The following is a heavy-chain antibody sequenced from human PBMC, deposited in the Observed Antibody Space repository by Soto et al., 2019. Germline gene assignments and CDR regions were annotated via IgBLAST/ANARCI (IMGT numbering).Heavy chain of an antibody. CDR1: GGSISSGSYF. CDR3: AREVGTATDTVAFDI. J-gene: IGHJ3*02. Sequence: QVQLQESGPGLVKPSQTLSLTCTVSGGSISSGSYFWSWVRQHPGKGLEWVGYIYSSGGAHYNPYLKSRVSISLDTSRNQFSLELSSVTAADTALYFCAREVGTATDTVAFDIWGQGTLVTVSS. D-gene: IGHD1-7*01. V-gene: IGHV4-31*03. CDR2: IYSSGGA.